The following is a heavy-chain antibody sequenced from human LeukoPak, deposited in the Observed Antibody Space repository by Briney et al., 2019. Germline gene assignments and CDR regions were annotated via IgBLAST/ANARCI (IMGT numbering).Heavy chain of an antibody. D-gene: IGHD6-19*01. V-gene: IGHV3-30*02. CDR2: IRYDGSNE. CDR3: AKPNSIISTGLYYFDY. Sequence: GGSLRLSCAASGFTFSSYGMHRVRQPPGKGLEWVAFIRYDGSNEYYADSVKGRFTISRDNSKNTLYLQMNSLRAEDTAVYYCAKPNSIISTGLYYFDYWGQGTLVTVSS. J-gene: IGHJ4*02. CDR1: GFTFSSYG.